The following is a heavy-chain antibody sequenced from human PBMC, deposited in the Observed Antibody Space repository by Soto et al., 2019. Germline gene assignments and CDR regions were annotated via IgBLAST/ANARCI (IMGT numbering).Heavy chain of an antibody. J-gene: IGHJ6*04. Sequence: GGSLRLSCAASGFTSSCYRMSWVRQAPGKGLEWVANIKQDGSEKYYVDSVKGRFTISRDTAKSSLYLQLNSLRAEDTAVYYCARDDVLCDGGRCYGVPLDVWGKGTTVTVSS. D-gene: IGHD2-15*01. V-gene: IGHV3-7*04. CDR3: ARDDVLCDGGRCYGVPLDV. CDR2: IKQDGSEK. CDR1: GFTSSCYR.